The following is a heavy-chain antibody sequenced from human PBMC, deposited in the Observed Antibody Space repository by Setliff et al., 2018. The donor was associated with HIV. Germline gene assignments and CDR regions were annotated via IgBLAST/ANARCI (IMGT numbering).Heavy chain of an antibody. CDR3: ARDGRDGSGYRTFDY. J-gene: IGHJ4*02. V-gene: IGHV4-30-4*08. CDR2: IFYSGST. CDR1: GDSITRSSSYY. D-gene: IGHD3-22*01. Sequence: SSETLSLTCTVSGDSITRSSSYYWTWIRQPPGEGLEWIGYIFYSGSTYYNPSLKSRVTISVDTSKNQFSLKLISVTAADTALYYCARDGRDGSGYRTFDYWGRGTLVTVSS.